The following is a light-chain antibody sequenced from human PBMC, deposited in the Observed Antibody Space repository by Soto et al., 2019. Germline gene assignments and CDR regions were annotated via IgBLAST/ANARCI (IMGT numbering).Light chain of an antibody. J-gene: IGLJ2*01. V-gene: IGLV3-21*02. CDR2: DDS. CDR1: NIGANS. CDR3: QVRHSSRGV. Sequence: SYVLTQTPSVSVAPGQTARITCGGDNIGANSVHWYQQKPGQAPILVVYDDSDRPSGIPERFSGSNSGNTAALTITRVEGGDEADYYCQVRHSSRGVFGGGTKVTVL.